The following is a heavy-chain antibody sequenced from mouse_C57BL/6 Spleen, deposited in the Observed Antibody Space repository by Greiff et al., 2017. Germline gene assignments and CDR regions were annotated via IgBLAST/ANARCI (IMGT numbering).Heavy chain of an antibody. CDR3: ASGSNYEVYFDY. CDR1: GFTFSDYY. CDR2: INYDGSST. Sequence: DVKLVESEGGLVQPGSSMKLSCTASGFTFSDYYMAWVRQVPEKGLEWVANINYDGSSTYYLDSLKSRFIISRDNAKNILYLQMSSLKSEDTATYYCASGSNYEVYFDYWGQGTTLTVSS. J-gene: IGHJ2*01. V-gene: IGHV5-16*01. D-gene: IGHD2-5*01.